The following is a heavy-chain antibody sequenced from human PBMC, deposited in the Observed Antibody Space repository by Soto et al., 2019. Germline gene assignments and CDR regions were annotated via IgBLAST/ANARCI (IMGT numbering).Heavy chain of an antibody. CDR2: IYYSGST. D-gene: IGHD3-22*01. J-gene: IGHJ6*02. Sequence: SETRSLTCTFSVGSVSGGSYYWSCIRQPPGKGLEWIGYIYYSGSTNYNPSLKSRVTISVDTSKNQFSLKLSSVTAADTAVYYCARDSGGYYDSSGYYYGYYYGMDVWGQGTTVTVSS. V-gene: IGHV4-61*01. CDR1: VGSVSGGSYY. CDR3: ARDSGGYYDSSGYYYGYYYGMDV.